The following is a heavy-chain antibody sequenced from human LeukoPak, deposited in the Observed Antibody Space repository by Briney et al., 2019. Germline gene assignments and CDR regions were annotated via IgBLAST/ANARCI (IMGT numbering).Heavy chain of an antibody. CDR3: ARLVGADP. Sequence: KSSETLSLTCAVSGGSISSGGYSWSWIRQPPGKGLEWIGTIYYSGSTYYNPSLKSRVTISVDTSKNQFSLKLSSVTAADTAVYYCARLVGADPWGQGTLVTVSS. CDR1: GGSISSGGYS. J-gene: IGHJ5*02. CDR2: IYYSGST. D-gene: IGHD1-26*01. V-gene: IGHV4-39*07.